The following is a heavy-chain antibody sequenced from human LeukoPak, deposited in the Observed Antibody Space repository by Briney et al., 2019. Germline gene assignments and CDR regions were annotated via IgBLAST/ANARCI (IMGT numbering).Heavy chain of an antibody. D-gene: IGHD5-24*01. Sequence: GGSLRLSCAASGFTFSRAWMSWVRQAPGKGLEWVANIKEDGSEDYYADSVKGRFAISKDNAKNSLYLQMNSLRAENTAMYYCARDADGYEDWGQGTLVIVSS. CDR2: IKEDGSED. CDR3: ARDADGYED. V-gene: IGHV3-7*01. J-gene: IGHJ4*02. CDR1: GFTFSRAW.